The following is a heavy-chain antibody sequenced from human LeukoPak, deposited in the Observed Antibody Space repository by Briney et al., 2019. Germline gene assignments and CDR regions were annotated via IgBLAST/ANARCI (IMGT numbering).Heavy chain of an antibody. Sequence: ASVKVSCKASGYTFTGYYMHWVRQAHGQGLERMGWINPNSGGTNYSQKFQGRVTMTRDTSISTAYMELSRLRSDDTAVYYCARARGCSGGSCYLWYGYYYYYMDVWGKGTTVTVSS. D-gene: IGHD2-15*01. CDR1: GYTFTGYY. CDR3: ARARGCSGGSCYLWYGYYYYYMDV. CDR2: INPNSGGT. J-gene: IGHJ6*03. V-gene: IGHV1-2*02.